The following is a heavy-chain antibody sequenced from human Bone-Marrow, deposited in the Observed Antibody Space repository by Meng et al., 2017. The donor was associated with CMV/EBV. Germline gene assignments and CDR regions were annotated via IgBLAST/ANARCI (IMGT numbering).Heavy chain of an antibody. CDR3: ARELYQLLLSQYNWFDP. CDR2: INPNSGGT. J-gene: IGHJ5*02. D-gene: IGHD2-2*01. CDR1: GYTFTGYY. Sequence: ASVKVSCKASGYTFTGYYMHWVRQAPGQGLEWMGWINPNSGGTNYAQKFQGRVTMTRDTSISTAYVELSRLRSDDTAVYYCARELYQLLLSQYNWFDPWGQGTLVTVYS. V-gene: IGHV1-2*02.